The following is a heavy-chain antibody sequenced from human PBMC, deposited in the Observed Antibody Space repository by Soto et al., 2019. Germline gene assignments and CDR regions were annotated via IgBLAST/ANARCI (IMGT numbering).Heavy chain of an antibody. Sequence: QVQLVQSGAEVKKPGSSVKVSCKASGGTFSSYAISWVRQAPGQGLEWMGGIIPFFGTANYAQKFQGRITITEDDTTSPAYMELSSLRSKDAALSYWARSGGGRKVRGVLYYFDYWGQGTLVIVSS. CDR3: ARSGGGRKVRGVLYYFDY. CDR2: IIPFFGTA. CDR1: GGTFSSYA. V-gene: IGHV1-69*19. J-gene: IGHJ4*02. D-gene: IGHD3-10*01.